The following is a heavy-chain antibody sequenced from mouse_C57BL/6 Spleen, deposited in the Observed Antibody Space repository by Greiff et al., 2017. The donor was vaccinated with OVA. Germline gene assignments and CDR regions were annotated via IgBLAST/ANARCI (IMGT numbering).Heavy chain of an antibody. J-gene: IGHJ4*01. CDR3: TRDIYYSNGYAMDY. CDR2: ISSGGDYI. V-gene: IGHV5-9-1*02. Sequence: EVQGVESGEGLVKPGGSLKLSCAASGFTFSSYAMSWVRQTPEKRLEWVAYISSGGDYIYYADTVKGRFTISRDNARNTLYLQMSSLKSEDTAMYYCTRDIYYSNGYAMDYWGQGTSVTVSS. D-gene: IGHD2-5*01. CDR1: GFTFSSYA.